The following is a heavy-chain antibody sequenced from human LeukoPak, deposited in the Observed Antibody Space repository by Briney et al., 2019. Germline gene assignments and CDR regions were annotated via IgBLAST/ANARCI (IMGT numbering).Heavy chain of an antibody. D-gene: IGHD3-10*01. CDR1: GYTFTGYY. Sequence: ASVKVSCKASGYTFTGYYMHWVRQAPGQGLEWMGRINPNSGGTNYAQKFQGRVTMTRDTSISTAYMELSRLTSDETAVYYCARDLSGSGSYYGYWGQGTLVTVSS. V-gene: IGHV1-2*06. CDR2: INPNSGGT. CDR3: ARDLSGSGSYYGY. J-gene: IGHJ4*02.